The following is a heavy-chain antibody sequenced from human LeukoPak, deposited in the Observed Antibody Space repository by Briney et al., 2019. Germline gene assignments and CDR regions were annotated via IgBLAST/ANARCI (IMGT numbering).Heavy chain of an antibody. CDR2: IRYDGSNK. D-gene: IGHD2-2*01. Sequence: GGSLRLSCAASGFTFSSYGMHWVRQAPGKGLEWVAFIRYDGSNKYYADSVKGRFTISRDNSKNTLYLQMNSLKTEDTAVYYCTASDHRYCSSTGCHIDFWGQGTLVTVSS. CDR1: GFTFSSYG. V-gene: IGHV3-30*02. J-gene: IGHJ4*02. CDR3: TASDHRYCSSTGCHIDF.